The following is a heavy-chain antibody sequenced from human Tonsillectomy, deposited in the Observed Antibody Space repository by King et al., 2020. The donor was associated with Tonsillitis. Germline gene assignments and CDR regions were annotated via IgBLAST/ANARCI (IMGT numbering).Heavy chain of an antibody. Sequence: VQLVESGGGLVQPGGSLRLSCAASGFPLRNYAMTWVRQAPGKGLEWVSTIAISGRETYYADSVKGRFTISRDTSKNTLSLQMNSLRVEDTAVYHCAREGREAGGGGFDYWGQGSLVTVSS. CDR3: AREGREAGGGGFDY. CDR1: GFPLRNYA. CDR2: IAISGRET. V-gene: IGHV3-23*04. D-gene: IGHD2-8*02. J-gene: IGHJ4*02.